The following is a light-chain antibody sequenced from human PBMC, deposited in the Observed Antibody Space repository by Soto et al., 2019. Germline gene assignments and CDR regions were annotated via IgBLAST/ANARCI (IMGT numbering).Light chain of an antibody. CDR1: SSNVGSNA. V-gene: IGLV1-44*01. J-gene: IGLJ1*01. CDR2: SNN. CDR3: ATRDDSLNGYV. Sequence: QSVLTQPPSASESPGQRVTISCSGSSSNVGSNAVNWYQQLPGTAPTLLIYSNNERLSGVPDRFSGSKSGTSASLAISGLQSEGEADYYCATRDDSLNGYVFGTGTKVTVL.